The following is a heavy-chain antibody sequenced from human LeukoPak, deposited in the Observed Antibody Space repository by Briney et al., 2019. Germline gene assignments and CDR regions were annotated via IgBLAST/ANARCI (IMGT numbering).Heavy chain of an antibody. CDR1: GFTFSSYA. Sequence: GGSLRLSCAASGFTFSSYAMSWVRQAPGKGLEWVSATSDSGGSTYYADSVKGRFTISRDNSKNTVYLQMNSLRAEDTAVYYYAKDRRGCSSTSCYYQFDYWGQGTLVTVSS. V-gene: IGHV3-23*01. CDR3: AKDRRGCSSTSCYYQFDY. J-gene: IGHJ4*02. D-gene: IGHD2-2*01. CDR2: TSDSGGST.